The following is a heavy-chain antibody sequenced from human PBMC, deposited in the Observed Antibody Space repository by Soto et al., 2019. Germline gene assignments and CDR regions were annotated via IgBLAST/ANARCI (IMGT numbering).Heavy chain of an antibody. CDR3: AKDGVVVTAIPLFDY. D-gene: IGHD2-21*02. CDR2: ISGSGGST. V-gene: IGHV3-23*01. CDR1: GFTFSSYA. Sequence: GGSLRLSCAASGFTFSSYAMSWVRQAPGKGLEWVSAISGSGGSTYYADSVKGRFTISRDNSKNTLYLQMNSLRAEDTAVYYCAKDGVVVTAIPLFDYWGQGTLVTVSS. J-gene: IGHJ4*02.